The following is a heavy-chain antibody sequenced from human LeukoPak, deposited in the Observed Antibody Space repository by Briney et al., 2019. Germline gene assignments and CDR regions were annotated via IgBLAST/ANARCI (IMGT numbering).Heavy chain of an antibody. CDR1: GGSISSYY. CDR3: VRLDSGTYYDAFDI. V-gene: IGHV4-59*08. D-gene: IGHD1-26*01. CDR2: IYYSGST. J-gene: IGHJ3*02. Sequence: SETLSLTCTVSGGSISSYYWSWIRQPPGKGLEWIGYIYYSGSTNYNPSLKSRATTSVDTSKNQLSLKLSSVTAADTAVYYCVRLDSGTYYDAFDIWGQGTMVTVSS.